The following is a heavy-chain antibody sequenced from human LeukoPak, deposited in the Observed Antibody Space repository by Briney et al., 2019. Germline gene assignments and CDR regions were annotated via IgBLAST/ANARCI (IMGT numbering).Heavy chain of an antibody. Sequence: SETLSLTCTVSGGSIRSSYYYWGWIRQPPGKGLEWIGNVYYSGTTYYNPSLKSRVTISVDTSKNQFSLKLSSVTAADTAVYYCAREEQLDAFDIWGQGTMVTVSS. V-gene: IGHV4-39*02. CDR3: AREEQLDAFDI. CDR1: GGSIRSSYYY. D-gene: IGHD6-13*01. CDR2: VYYSGTT. J-gene: IGHJ3*02.